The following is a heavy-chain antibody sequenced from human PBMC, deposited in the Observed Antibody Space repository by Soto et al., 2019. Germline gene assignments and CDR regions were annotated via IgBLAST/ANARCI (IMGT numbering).Heavy chain of an antibody. CDR3: AKDLIAEAKVWAFDI. Sequence: QVQLVESGGGVVQPGRSLRLSCAASGFTFSSYGMHWVRQAPGKGLEWVAVISYDGSNKYYADSVKGRFTISRDNSKNTLYLQMNSLRAEDTAVYYCAKDLIAEAKVWAFDIWGQGTMVTVSS. J-gene: IGHJ3*02. V-gene: IGHV3-30*18. CDR2: ISYDGSNK. D-gene: IGHD6-25*01. CDR1: GFTFSSYG.